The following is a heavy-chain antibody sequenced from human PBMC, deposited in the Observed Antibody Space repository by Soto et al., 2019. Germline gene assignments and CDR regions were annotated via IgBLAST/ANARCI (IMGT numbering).Heavy chain of an antibody. CDR1: GYTFTSYG. J-gene: IGHJ5*02. D-gene: IGHD6-13*01. CDR2: ISAYNGNT. CDR3: AGDGNRIAADNCFCP. V-gene: IGHV1-18*01. Sequence: GASVKVACKASGYTFTSYGISWVRQPPGQGLEWMGCISAYNGNTNYAQKLQGRVTMTTDTSTSTAYMELRSLRSDDTAVYYCAGDGNRIAADNCFCPWGQGTLVTVAS.